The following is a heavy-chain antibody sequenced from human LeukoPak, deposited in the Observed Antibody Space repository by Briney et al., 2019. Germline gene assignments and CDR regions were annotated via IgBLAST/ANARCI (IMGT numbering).Heavy chain of an antibody. J-gene: IGHJ4*02. CDR2: IHRSGST. V-gene: IGHV4-4*01. CDR3: VTGGSSWNEY. Sequence: GSLRLSCAASGFTFSSYAMSWVRQPPGKGLEWIGEIHRSGSTYYNPSLESRLTMSLDKSKNQFSLNLYSVTAADTAVYFCVTGGSSWNEYWGQGTLVTVSS. CDR1: GFTFSSYAM. D-gene: IGHD6-13*01.